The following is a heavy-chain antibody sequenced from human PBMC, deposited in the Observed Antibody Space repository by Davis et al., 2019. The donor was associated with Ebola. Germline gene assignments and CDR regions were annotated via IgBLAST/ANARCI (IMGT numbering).Heavy chain of an antibody. CDR2: IIPIFGTA. V-gene: IGHV1-69*06. Sequence: SVKVSCKASGGTFSSYAISWVRRAPGQGLEWMGGIIPIFGTANYAQKFQGRVTITADKSTSTAYMELSSLRSEDTAVYYCAEGRYSSSSLYYYYGMDVWGQGTTVTVSS. CDR3: AEGRYSSSSLYYYYGMDV. J-gene: IGHJ6*02. CDR1: GGTFSSYA. D-gene: IGHD6-6*01.